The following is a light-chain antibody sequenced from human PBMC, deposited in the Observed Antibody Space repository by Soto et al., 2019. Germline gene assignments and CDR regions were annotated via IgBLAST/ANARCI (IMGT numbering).Light chain of an antibody. CDR1: SSDVGSYNY. Sequence: QSALTQPASVSGSPVQSITISCTGTSSDVGSYNYVSWFQHHPGKAPKLIIYEVNKRPSGISDRFSGSKSGNTASLTISGLQAEDEADYYCCSYAGTTISYVFGTGTKVTVL. V-gene: IGLV2-23*02. J-gene: IGLJ1*01. CDR3: CSYAGTTISYV. CDR2: EVN.